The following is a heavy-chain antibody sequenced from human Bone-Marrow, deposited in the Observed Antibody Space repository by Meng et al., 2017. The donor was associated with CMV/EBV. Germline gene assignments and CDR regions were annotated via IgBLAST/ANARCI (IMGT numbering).Heavy chain of an antibody. J-gene: IGHJ6*02. CDR2: IAYDGSHK. D-gene: IGHD2-2*01. Sequence: GESLKISCAASGFSFSSYAMHWVRQAAGKGLEWMTVIAYDGSHKYYADSMKGRFTISRDNSKNTVYLQMNSLKTEDTAVYYCTRRGDIVVVPAARDYYYGMDVWGPGTTVTVSS. CDR3: TRRGDIVVVPAARDYYYGMDV. CDR1: GFSFSSYA. V-gene: IGHV3-30*04.